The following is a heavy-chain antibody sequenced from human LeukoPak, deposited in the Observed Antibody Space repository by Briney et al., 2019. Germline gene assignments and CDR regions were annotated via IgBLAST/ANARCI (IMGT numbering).Heavy chain of an antibody. D-gene: IGHD2-2*01. V-gene: IGHV3-23*01. Sequence: PGGSLRLSCAASGFTFSSYAINWVRQAPGKGLEWVSGTGSTGVSTFYADSVKGRFTVSRDNSKNTLSLQMNSLRAEDTAVYYCAKDPGVVPAHYFDYWGQGNLVTVSS. J-gene: IGHJ4*02. CDR2: TGSTGVST. CDR1: GFTFSSYA. CDR3: AKDPGVVPAHYFDY.